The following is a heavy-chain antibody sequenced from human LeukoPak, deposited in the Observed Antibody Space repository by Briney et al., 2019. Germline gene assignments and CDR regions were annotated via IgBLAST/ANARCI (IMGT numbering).Heavy chain of an antibody. Sequence: GGSLRLSCAASGFTFDDYGLSWVRQAPGKGLEWVSGINWNGGSTGYADSVKGRFTISRDNAKKSLYLQMNSLRAEDTAVYYCAELGIAMIGGVWGKGTTVTISS. V-gene: IGHV3-20*04. D-gene: IGHD3-10*02. CDR2: INWNGGST. CDR3: AELGIAMIGGV. J-gene: IGHJ6*04. CDR1: GFTFDDYG.